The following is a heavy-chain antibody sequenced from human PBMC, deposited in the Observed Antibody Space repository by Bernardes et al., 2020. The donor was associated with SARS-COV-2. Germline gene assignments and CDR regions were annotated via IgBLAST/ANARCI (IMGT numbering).Heavy chain of an antibody. CDR3: AIREPIGH. J-gene: IGHJ4*02. D-gene: IGHD1-26*01. Sequence: GGSLRLSCAASGFTLSNYWMNWVRQAPGKGLEWVAEIKEDGSEKYYVDSVKGRFTISRDNAKNSLYLQMNSLRAEDSAVYYCAIREPIGHWGQGTLVTVS. CDR2: IKEDGSEK. CDR1: GFTLSNYW. V-gene: IGHV3-7*01.